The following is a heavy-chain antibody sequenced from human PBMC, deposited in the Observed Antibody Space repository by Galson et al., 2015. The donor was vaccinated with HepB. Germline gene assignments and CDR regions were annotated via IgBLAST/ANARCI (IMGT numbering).Heavy chain of an antibody. CDR2: IYPGDSDT. V-gene: IGHV5-51*03. CDR3: ARCPDIVVLGTTVTTLYYYGMDV. CDR1: GYSFTSYW. J-gene: IGHJ6*02. Sequence: QSGAEVKKPGESLKISCKGSGYSFTSYWIGWVRQMPGKGLEWMGIIYPGDSDTRYSPSFQGQVTISADKSISTAYLQWSSLKASDTAMYYCARCPDIVVLGTTVTTLYYYGMDVWGQGTTVTVSS. D-gene: IGHD4-17*01.